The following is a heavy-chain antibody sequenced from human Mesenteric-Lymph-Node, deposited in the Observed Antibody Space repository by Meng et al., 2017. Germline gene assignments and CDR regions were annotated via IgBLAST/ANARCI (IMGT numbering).Heavy chain of an antibody. V-gene: IGHV3-7*01. D-gene: IGHD6-6*01. CDR2: IKPDGSEG. J-gene: IGHJ4*02. CDR1: GFTFSNYW. CDR3: AREGQLGY. Sequence: GESLKISCAASGFTFSNYWMSWVRQAPGKGLEWVAYIKPDGSEGYYADSVKGRFSISRDNAKNSLFLQMNSLRADDTAVYYCAREGQLGYWGQGTLVTVLL.